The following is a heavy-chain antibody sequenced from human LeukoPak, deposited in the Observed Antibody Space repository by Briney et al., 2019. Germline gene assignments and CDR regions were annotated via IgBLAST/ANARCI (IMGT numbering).Heavy chain of an antibody. D-gene: IGHD2-15*01. CDR2: ISAYNGNT. CDR1: GYTFTSYG. CDR3: ARTGYCSGGSCYWSASDY. V-gene: IGHV1-18*01. Sequence: ASVKVSCKASGYTFTSYGISWVRQAPGQGLEWMGWISAYNGNTNYAQKLQGRVTMTTDTSTSTAYMELRSLRSDDTAAYYCARTGYCSGGSCYWSASDYWGQGTLVTVSS. J-gene: IGHJ4*02.